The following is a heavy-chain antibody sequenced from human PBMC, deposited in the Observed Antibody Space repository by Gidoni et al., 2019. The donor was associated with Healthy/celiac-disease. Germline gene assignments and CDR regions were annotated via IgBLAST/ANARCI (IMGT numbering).Heavy chain of an antibody. V-gene: IGHV3-9*01. CDR1: GFTFDDYA. Sequence: EVQLVESGGGLVQPGRSLRLSCAASGFTFDDYAMPWVRQAPGKGLAWVSGISWNSGSIGYADSVKGRLTISRDNAKNSLYLQMNSLRAEDTALYYCAKDHSYDGGTFDYWGQGTLVTVSS. CDR3: AKDHSYDGGTFDY. CDR2: ISWNSGSI. D-gene: IGHD5-18*01. J-gene: IGHJ4*02.